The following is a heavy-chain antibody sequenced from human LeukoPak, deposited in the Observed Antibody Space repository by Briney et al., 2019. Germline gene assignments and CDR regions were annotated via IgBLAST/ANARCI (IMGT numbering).Heavy chain of an antibody. D-gene: IGHD6-19*01. V-gene: IGHV3-48*03. CDR3: AKAASGIAVAGTIRFDP. Sequence: PGGSLRLSCAASGFTFSSYEMNWVRQAPGKGLEWVSYISSGGRTVYYADSVKGRFTISRDNSKNTLYLQMNSLRAEDTAIYYCAKAASGIAVAGTIRFDPWGQGTLVTVSS. J-gene: IGHJ5*02. CDR1: GFTFSSYE. CDR2: ISSGGRTV.